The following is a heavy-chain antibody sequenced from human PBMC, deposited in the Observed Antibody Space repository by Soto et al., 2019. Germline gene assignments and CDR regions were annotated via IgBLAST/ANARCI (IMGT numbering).Heavy chain of an antibody. Sequence: PSETLSLTCTVSGGSVSSGGYYWSWIRRPPGKGLEWIGYVYYSGSTKYNPSLKSRVTISVDTPKNQFSLKLSSVTAADTAVYYCARIVGYCSSSSCKDFDYWGQGTQVTVSS. CDR1: GGSVSSGGYY. CDR2: VYYSGST. J-gene: IGHJ4*02. D-gene: IGHD2-2*03. CDR3: ARIVGYCSSSSCKDFDY. V-gene: IGHV4-61*08.